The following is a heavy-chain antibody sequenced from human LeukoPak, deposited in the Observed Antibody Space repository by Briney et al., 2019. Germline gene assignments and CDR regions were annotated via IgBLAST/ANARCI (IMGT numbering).Heavy chain of an antibody. D-gene: IGHD3-3*01. CDR2: INSNSGGT. CDR3: ARVGDDFWSGYYAAYYYYYMDV. CDR1: GYTFTGYY. J-gene: IGHJ6*03. V-gene: IGHV1-2*02. Sequence: ASVKVSCKASGYTFTGYYMHWVLQPPAQGLEWMGGINSNSGGTNYAHTLQGRVTMTRDTSISKAYMELSRLRSDDTAVYYCARVGDDFWSGYYAAYYYYYMDVWGKGTTVTVSS.